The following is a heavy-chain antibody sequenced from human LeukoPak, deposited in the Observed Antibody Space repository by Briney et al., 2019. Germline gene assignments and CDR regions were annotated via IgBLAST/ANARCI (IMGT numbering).Heavy chain of an antibody. Sequence: PGGSLRLSCAASGFTFSNAWMSWVRQAPGKGLEWVGRIKSKTDGGTTDYAAPVKGRFTISRDDSKNTLYLQMNGLRAEDTAIYYCAKDRGWELLWTDCWGQGTLVTVSS. CDR2: IKSKTDGGTT. J-gene: IGHJ4*02. CDR3: AKDRGWELLWTDC. V-gene: IGHV3-15*01. D-gene: IGHD1-26*01. CDR1: GFTFSNAW.